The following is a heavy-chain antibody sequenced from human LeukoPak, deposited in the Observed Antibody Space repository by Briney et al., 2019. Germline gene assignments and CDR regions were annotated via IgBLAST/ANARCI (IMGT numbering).Heavy chain of an antibody. V-gene: IGHV4-59*08. CDR3: ARRDSGSYSY. Sequence: PSETLSLTCTVSGGSISSYYWSWIRQPPGKGLEWIGYLYYSGSTNYNPSLKSRVTISVDTSQNQFSLKLSSVTAADTAVYYCARRDSGSYSYWGQGTLVTVSS. D-gene: IGHD1-26*01. CDR1: GGSISSYY. J-gene: IGHJ4*02. CDR2: LYYSGST.